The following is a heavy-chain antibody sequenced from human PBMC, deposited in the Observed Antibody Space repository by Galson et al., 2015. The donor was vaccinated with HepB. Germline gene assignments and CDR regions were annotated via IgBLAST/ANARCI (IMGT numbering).Heavy chain of an antibody. V-gene: IGHV1-46*01. CDR1: GYTFTSYY. CDR2: INPSGGST. Sequence: SVKVSCKASGYTFTSYYMHWVRQAPGQGLEWMGIINPSGGSTSYAQKFQGRVTMTRDTSTSTVYMELSSLRPEDTAVYYCARGGGGITMVRGVIIDWGQGTLVTVSS. D-gene: IGHD3-10*01. CDR3: ARGGGGITMVRGVIID. J-gene: IGHJ4*02.